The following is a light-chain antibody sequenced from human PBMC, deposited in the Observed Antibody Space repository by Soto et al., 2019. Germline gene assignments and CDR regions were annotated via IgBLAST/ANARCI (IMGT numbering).Light chain of an antibody. CDR1: GSDVGGYNY. V-gene: IGLV2-14*01. J-gene: IGLJ1*01. CDR2: DVS. Sequence: QSALTQPASVSGSPGQSITISCTGTGSDVGGYNYVSWYQQHPGKAPKLMIYDVSNRPSGVSNRFSGSKSGNTASLTISGLQAEDEADYYCSSYTSSSRSVFGTGTKVTVL. CDR3: SSYTSSSRSV.